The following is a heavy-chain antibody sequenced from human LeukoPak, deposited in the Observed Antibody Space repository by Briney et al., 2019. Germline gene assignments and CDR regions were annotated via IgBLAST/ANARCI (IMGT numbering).Heavy chain of an antibody. CDR3: ARDHRLNSSGYYYGNGMDV. D-gene: IGHD3-22*01. CDR1: GASISDYY. V-gene: IGHV4-59*01. Sequence: ASETLSLTCTVSGASISDYYWSWIRQPPGKGLEWIGYIYYSGSTNYNPSLKSRVTISVDTSKNQSSLKVTSVTAADTAVYYCARDHRLNSSGYYYGNGMDVWGQGTTVTVSS. CDR2: IYYSGST. J-gene: IGHJ6*02.